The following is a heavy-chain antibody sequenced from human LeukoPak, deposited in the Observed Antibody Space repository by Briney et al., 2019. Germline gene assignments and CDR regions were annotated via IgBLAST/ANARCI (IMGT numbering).Heavy chain of an antibody. J-gene: IGHJ4*02. Sequence: SETLSLTCTVSGGSISSYHWSWIRQPPGKGLEWIGYIYYSGSTNYNASLKSRVTISVDTSKNQFSLKLSSVTAADTAVYYCARDSRDYYDSSGYMNWGQGTLVTVSS. CDR3: ARDSRDYYDSSGYMN. CDR1: GGSISSYH. V-gene: IGHV4-59*01. D-gene: IGHD3-22*01. CDR2: IYYSGST.